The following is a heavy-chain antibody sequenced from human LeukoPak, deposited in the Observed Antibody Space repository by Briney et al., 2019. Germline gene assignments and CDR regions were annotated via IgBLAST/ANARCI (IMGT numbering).Heavy chain of an antibody. V-gene: IGHV3-48*03. CDR3: ARESGFRGDAFDI. CDR1: GFTFSSYE. D-gene: IGHD3-10*01. Sequence: PGGSLRLSCAASGFTFSSYEMNWVRQAPGKGLECVSYISSSGSTIYYADSVKGRFTISRDNAKNSLYLQMNSLRSEDTAVYYCARESGFRGDAFDIWGQGTMVTVSS. J-gene: IGHJ3*02. CDR2: ISSSGSTI.